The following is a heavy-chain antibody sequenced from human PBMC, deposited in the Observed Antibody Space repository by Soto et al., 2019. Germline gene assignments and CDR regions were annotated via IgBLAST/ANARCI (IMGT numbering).Heavy chain of an antibody. CDR2: ISGESRHT. D-gene: IGHD6-13*01. CDR1: GFSVNGYY. Sequence: QVQLLESGGGLATPGGSLRLSCAASGFSVNGYYMGWVRQPPGKGLEWISYISGESRHTNHADSVKGRFTISRDNAKNSLYLQMNSLRADDTAVYFCATGQQVRMADIWGQGTLVTVSS. V-gene: IGHV3-11*03. CDR3: ATGQQVRMADI. J-gene: IGHJ3*02.